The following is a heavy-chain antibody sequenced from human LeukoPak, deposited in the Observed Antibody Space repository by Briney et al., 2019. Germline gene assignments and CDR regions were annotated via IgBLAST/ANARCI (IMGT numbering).Heavy chain of an antibody. Sequence: PGGSLRLSCAASGFTFSSYSMNWVRQAPGKGLEWVSSISSSSSYIYYADSVKGRFTISRDNAKNSLYLQMNSLRAEDTAVYYCARDVSQWLARDWFDPWGQGTLVTVSS. V-gene: IGHV3-21*01. CDR2: ISSSSSYI. CDR1: GFTFSSYS. CDR3: ARDVSQWLARDWFDP. D-gene: IGHD6-19*01. J-gene: IGHJ5*02.